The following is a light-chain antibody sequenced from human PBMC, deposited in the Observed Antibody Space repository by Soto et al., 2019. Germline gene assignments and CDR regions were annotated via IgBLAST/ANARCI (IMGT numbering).Light chain of an antibody. CDR1: QNVTTS. J-gene: IGKJ1*01. CDR3: LQYYNFSWT. CDR2: DVS. Sequence: ADSATITCRASQNVTTSMAWYQHKPGRAPKLLIFDVSNLESGVPSRFSGGGSGTHFTLTISGLQPDDFANYYCLQYYNFSWTFGQGTKVDIK. V-gene: IGKV1-5*01.